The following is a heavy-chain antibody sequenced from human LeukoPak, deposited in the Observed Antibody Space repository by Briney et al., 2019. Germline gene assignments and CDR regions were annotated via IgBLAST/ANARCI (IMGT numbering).Heavy chain of an antibody. J-gene: IGHJ4*02. CDR3: ARGGGVWLSTARY. D-gene: IGHD3-9*01. CDR1: GFTLSSYG. Sequence: GRSLRLSCAASGFTLSSYGMHWVRQAPGKGLEWVAVISYDGSNKYYADSVKGRFTISRHNSKNPLYLQMNSLRAEETALYYCARGGGVWLSTARYWGQGTLVTVSS. CDR2: ISYDGSNK. V-gene: IGHV3-30*03.